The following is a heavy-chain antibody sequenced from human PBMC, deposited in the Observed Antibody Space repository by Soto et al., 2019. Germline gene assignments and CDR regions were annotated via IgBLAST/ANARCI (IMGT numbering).Heavy chain of an antibody. CDR2: IDWDDDK. CDR1: GFSLSTSGMC. Sequence: SGPTLVNPTQTLTLTCTFSGFSLSTSGMCVSWIRQPPGKALEWLALIDWDDDKYYSTSLKTRLTISKDTSKNQVVLTMTNMDPVDTATYYCAKVAGIAAAGKVYYYYGMDVWGQGTTVTVSS. J-gene: IGHJ6*02. D-gene: IGHD6-13*01. V-gene: IGHV2-70*01. CDR3: AKVAGIAAAGKVYYYYGMDV.